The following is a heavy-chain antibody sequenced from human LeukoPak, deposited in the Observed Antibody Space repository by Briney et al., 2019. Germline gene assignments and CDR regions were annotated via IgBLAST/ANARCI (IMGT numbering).Heavy chain of an antibody. D-gene: IGHD6-13*01. CDR1: GGSISSTVYY. CDR3: ARPAAGLYDAFDI. J-gene: IGHJ3*02. V-gene: IGHV4-39*01. Sequence: SETLSLTCTVSGGSISSTVYYWGWIRQPPGKGLEWIGTIYYSRSTYYNPSLQSRVTISVDTSRNQFSLKLSSVTAADTAVYYCARPAAGLYDAFDIWGQGTMVTVSS. CDR2: IYYSRST.